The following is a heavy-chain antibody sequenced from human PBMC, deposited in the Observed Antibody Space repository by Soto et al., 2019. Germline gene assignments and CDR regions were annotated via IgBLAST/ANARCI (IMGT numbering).Heavy chain of an antibody. CDR3: ARHWWSGGSYLVFDS. V-gene: IGHV4-59*08. CDR2: VFSSGST. CDR1: GASTGGYY. Sequence: QVQLQESGPGLLKPSETLSLTCTISGASTGGYYWSWIRQSPGRGLEWIGYVFSSGSTNYSPSLQSRVAISIDTSKRQFFLKLTSVTAADTALYYCARHWWSGGSYLVFDSWGQGTQVTVSS. D-gene: IGHD3-3*01. J-gene: IGHJ4*02.